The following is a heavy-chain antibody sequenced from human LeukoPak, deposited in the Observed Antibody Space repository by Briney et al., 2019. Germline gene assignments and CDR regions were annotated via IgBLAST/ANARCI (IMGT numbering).Heavy chain of an antibody. Sequence: ASVTVSFKASGSTFTIYDINWLGPATRQGLEWLGWMNPKSGNTGNAQNFQGRFTLTRNTSIRTAHMELRSLRSEDTAVYYCARVSRLRRHIVVVPPVMQDSDYDSSGQPLAYWGQGTLVTVSS. CDR3: ARVSRLRRHIVVVPPVMQDSDYDSSGQPLAY. D-gene: IGHD2-2*01. CDR1: GSTFTIYD. V-gene: IGHV1-8*01. CDR2: MNPKSGNT. J-gene: IGHJ4*02.